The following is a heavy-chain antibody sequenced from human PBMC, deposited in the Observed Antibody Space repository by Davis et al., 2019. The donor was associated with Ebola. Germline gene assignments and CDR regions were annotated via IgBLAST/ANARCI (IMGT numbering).Heavy chain of an antibody. CDR3: ARDSGWQMSP. Sequence: GESLKISCATSGFIFRSSSMNWVRQVPGTGLELVSSISGSTGYIYYADSVKGRFTISRDNAKNSLYLQINSLRVEDTAVYYCARDSGWQMSPWGQGTLVTVSS. CDR1: GFIFRSSS. J-gene: IGHJ5*02. CDR2: ISGSTGYI. V-gene: IGHV3-21*01. D-gene: IGHD6-19*01.